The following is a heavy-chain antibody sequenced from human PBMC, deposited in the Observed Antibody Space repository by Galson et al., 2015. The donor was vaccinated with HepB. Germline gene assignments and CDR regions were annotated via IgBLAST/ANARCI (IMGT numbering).Heavy chain of an antibody. J-gene: IGHJ5*02. Sequence: SVKVSCKASGYTFTGYYMHWVRQAPGQGLEWMGWINPNSGGTNYAQKFQGRVTMTRDTSISTAYMELSRLRSDDTAVYYCARDTVTTSTNCFDPWGQGTLVTVSS. V-gene: IGHV1-2*02. D-gene: IGHD1-1*01. CDR1: GYTFTGYY. CDR3: ARDTVTTSTNCFDP. CDR2: INPNSGGT.